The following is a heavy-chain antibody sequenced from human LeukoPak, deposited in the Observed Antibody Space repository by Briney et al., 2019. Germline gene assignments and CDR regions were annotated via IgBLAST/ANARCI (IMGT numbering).Heavy chain of an antibody. D-gene: IGHD3-22*01. V-gene: IGHV3-23*01. CDR1: GGTFTTYG. Sequence: PGGSLRLFCSASGGTFTTYGMNWVRQAPGKGLEWVSGSGGSGTRTYYADSVKGRFTISRDNSKNSLYLQMNSLRAEDTAVYYCAKGIVVVISGNAFDIWGQGTMVTVSS. J-gene: IGHJ3*02. CDR3: AKGIVVVISGNAFDI. CDR2: SGGSGTRT.